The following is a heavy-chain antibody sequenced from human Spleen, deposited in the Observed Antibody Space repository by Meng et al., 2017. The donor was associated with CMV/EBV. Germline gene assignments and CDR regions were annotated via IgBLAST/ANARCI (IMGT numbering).Heavy chain of an antibody. CDR2: IRYDGSNK. CDR1: FPFRSYD. D-gene: IGHD6-13*01. Sequence: FPFRSYDMHWVRQAPGKGLEWVAFIRYDGSNKYYADSVKGRFTISRDNSKNTLYLQMNSLRPEDTAVYYCAKDGPHTYSSSWYYFDYWGQGTLVTVSS. CDR3: AKDGPHTYSSSWYYFDY. V-gene: IGHV3-30*02. J-gene: IGHJ4*02.